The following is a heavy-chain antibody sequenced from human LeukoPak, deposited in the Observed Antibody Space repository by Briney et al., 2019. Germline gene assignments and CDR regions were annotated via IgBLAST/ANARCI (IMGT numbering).Heavy chain of an antibody. D-gene: IGHD3-22*01. V-gene: IGHV3-30*02. J-gene: IGHJ4*02. Sequence: TGGSLRLSCAASGFTFSSYGMHWVRQAPGKGLEWVAFIRYDGSNKYYADSVKGRFTISRDNSKNTLYLQMNSLRAEDTAVYYCASLVVISGYFDYWGQGTLVTVSS. CDR2: IRYDGSNK. CDR3: ASLVVISGYFDY. CDR1: GFTFSSYG.